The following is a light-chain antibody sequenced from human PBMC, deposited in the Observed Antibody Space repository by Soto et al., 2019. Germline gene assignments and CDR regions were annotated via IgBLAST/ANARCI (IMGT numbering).Light chain of an antibody. Sequence: QTVVTQEPSFSVSPGGTVTLTCGLSSGSVSTNYYPSWYQQTPGQAPRTLIYSTNTRSSGVPDRFSGSILGNKAALTITGAQADDQSDYYCVLYMGSGIWVFGRGTKLNVL. CDR2: STN. V-gene: IGLV8-61*01. CDR1: SGSVSTNYY. CDR3: VLYMGSGIWV. J-gene: IGLJ3*02.